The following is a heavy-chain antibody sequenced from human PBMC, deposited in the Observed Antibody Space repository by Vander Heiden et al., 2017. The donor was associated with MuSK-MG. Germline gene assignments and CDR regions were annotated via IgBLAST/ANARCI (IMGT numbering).Heavy chain of an antibody. V-gene: IGHV1-18*01. Sequence: QVQLVQSGAEVKKPGASVKVSCKASGYPFTTNGISWVRQAPGQGLEWMGWISAYNGNTNYAQNLQGRVTMTTDTSTTTAYMEVRSLRSDDTAVYYCARRRGIAAASDYWGQGTLVTVSS. CDR2: ISAYNGNT. J-gene: IGHJ4*02. D-gene: IGHD6-13*01. CDR3: ARRRGIAAASDY. CDR1: GYPFTTNG.